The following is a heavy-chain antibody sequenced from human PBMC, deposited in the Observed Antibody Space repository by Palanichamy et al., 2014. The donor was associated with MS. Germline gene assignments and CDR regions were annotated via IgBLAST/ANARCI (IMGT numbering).Heavy chain of an antibody. D-gene: IGHD3-10*01. J-gene: IGHJ4*02. V-gene: IGHV3-30*02. Sequence: QVQMVESGGGVVQPGGSLRLSRAASGFTFNNYGMHWVRQAPGEGLEWVAFIRYDGSDKYYANSVKGRFTISRDTSRNTLYLQMNSLRTEDSAVYYCAKELGSYREAFDYWGQGTLVTVSS. CDR3: AKELGSYREAFDY. CDR1: GFTFNNYG. CDR2: IRYDGSDK.